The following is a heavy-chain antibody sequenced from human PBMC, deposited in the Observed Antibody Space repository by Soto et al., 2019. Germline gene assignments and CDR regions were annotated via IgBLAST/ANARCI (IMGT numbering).Heavy chain of an antibody. J-gene: IGHJ3*02. CDR2: VTGSGVTT. D-gene: IGHD1-26*01. Sequence: GGSLRLSCVVSGDSFDTYVINWVRQAPGKGLEWVSAVTGSGVTTWYAESIKGRFTISRDNSKNTVFLQMNSLTAEDTALYYCTKSQSGSYFAAFDIWGQGTMVTVSS. CDR3: TKSQSGSYFAAFDI. CDR1: GDSFDTYV. V-gene: IGHV3-23*01.